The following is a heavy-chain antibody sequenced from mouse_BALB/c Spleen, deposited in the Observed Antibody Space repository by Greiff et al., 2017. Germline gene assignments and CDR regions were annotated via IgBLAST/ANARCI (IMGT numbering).Heavy chain of an antibody. CDR1: GFSLTSYG. CDR3: ARATTATGYAMDY. D-gene: IGHD1-2*01. CDR2: IWAGGST. J-gene: IGHJ4*01. V-gene: IGHV2-9*02. Sequence: VKLMESGPGLVAPSQSLSITCTVSGFSLTSYGVHWVRQPPGKGLEWLGVIWAGGSTNYNSALMSRLSISKDNSKSQVFLKMNSLQTDDTAMYYCARATTATGYAMDYWGQGTSVTVSS.